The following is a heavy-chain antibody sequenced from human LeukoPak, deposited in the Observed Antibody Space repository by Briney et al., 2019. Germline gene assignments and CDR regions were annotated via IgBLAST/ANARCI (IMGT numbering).Heavy chain of an antibody. Sequence: SQTLSLTCTVSGGSISSGSYYWSWIRQPAGKGLEWIGRIYTSGSTNYNPSLKSRVTISVDTSKNQFSLKLSSVTAADTAVYYCARQGGGRYSYEDYWGQGTLVTVSS. V-gene: IGHV4-61*02. CDR3: ARQGGGRYSYEDY. D-gene: IGHD5-18*01. CDR2: IYTSGST. CDR1: GGSISSGSYY. J-gene: IGHJ4*02.